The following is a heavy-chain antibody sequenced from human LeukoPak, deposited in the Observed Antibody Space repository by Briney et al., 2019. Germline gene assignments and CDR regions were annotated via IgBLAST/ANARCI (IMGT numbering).Heavy chain of an antibody. Sequence: GGSLRLSCAASGSTFSSYSMNWVRQAPGKGLEWVSYISSSSSTIYYADSVKGRFTISRDNAKNSLYLQMNSLRAEDTAVYYCAIELATVTTMPFDYWGQGTLVTVSS. CDR2: ISSSSSTI. D-gene: IGHD4-17*01. CDR3: AIELATVTTMPFDY. V-gene: IGHV3-48*04. CDR1: GSTFSSYS. J-gene: IGHJ4*02.